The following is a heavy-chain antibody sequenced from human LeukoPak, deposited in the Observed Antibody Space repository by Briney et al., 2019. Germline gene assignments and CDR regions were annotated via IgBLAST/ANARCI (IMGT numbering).Heavy chain of an antibody. V-gene: IGHV4-39*01. D-gene: IGHD3-22*01. CDR3: ARLTSPHYYEPPKY. Sequence: PSETLSLTCTVSGASMRGRTYYWGWIRQPPGKGLEWIGSIFYSGSTYYNPSLKSRVTISVDTSRNQFSLKLTSVTAADAAVYFCARLTSPHYYEPPKYWGQGTLITVSS. CDR1: GASMRGRTYY. CDR2: IFYSGST. J-gene: IGHJ4*02.